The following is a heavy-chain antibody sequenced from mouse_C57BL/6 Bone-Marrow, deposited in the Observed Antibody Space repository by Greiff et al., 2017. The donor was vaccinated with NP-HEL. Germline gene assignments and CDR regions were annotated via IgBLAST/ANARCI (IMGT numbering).Heavy chain of an antibody. V-gene: IGHV3-1*01. D-gene: IGHD4-1*01. CDR3: ARLGHWYFDV. Sequence: VQLQQSGPGMVKPSQSLSLTCTVTGYSITSGYDWHWIRHFPGNKLEWMGYISYSGSTNYNPSLKSRISITHDTSKNHFFLKLNSVTTEDTATYYCARLGHWYFDVWGTGTTVTVSS. J-gene: IGHJ1*03. CDR2: ISYSGST. CDR1: GYSITSGYD.